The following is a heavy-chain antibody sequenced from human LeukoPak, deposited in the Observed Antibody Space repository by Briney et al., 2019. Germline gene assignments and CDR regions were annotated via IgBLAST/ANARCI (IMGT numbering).Heavy chain of an antibody. Sequence: TSETLSLTCTVSGGSISSYYWSWIRQPAGKGLEWIGRIYTSGSTNYNPSLKSQVTMSVDTSKNQFSLKLSSVTAADTAVYYCARDRFGQTGYSSGWYVLDAFDIWGQGTMVTVSS. D-gene: IGHD6-19*01. CDR1: GGSISSYY. CDR2: IYTSGST. J-gene: IGHJ3*02. CDR3: ARDRFGQTGYSSGWYVLDAFDI. V-gene: IGHV4-4*07.